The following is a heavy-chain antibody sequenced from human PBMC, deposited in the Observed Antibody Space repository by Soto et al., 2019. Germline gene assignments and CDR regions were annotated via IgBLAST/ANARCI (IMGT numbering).Heavy chain of an antibody. Sequence: QVQLVQSGAEVKKPGASVKVSCKASGYTFTSYGISWVRQAPGQGLEWMGWISAYNGNTNYAQKLQGRVTMTTDTSTSTAYMELRSLRSDDTAVYYCARKVAAAGRAFSYYYYYMDVWGKGTTVTVSS. CDR2: ISAYNGNT. CDR3: ARKVAAAGRAFSYYYYYMDV. D-gene: IGHD6-13*01. V-gene: IGHV1-18*01. J-gene: IGHJ6*03. CDR1: GYTFTSYG.